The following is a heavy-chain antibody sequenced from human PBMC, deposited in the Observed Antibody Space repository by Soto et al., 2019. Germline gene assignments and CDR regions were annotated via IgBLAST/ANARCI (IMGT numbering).Heavy chain of an antibody. CDR1: GFPFTGYA. CDR2: ISGHGDAT. Sequence: EVQLLESGGGLVQPGGSLRLSCAASGFPFTGYAMSWVRQAPGKGLEWVSAISGHGDATFYADSVKGRFTISRDNSKNTLYLHMNSLRAEDTALYYCANSRVSMVRGLIIIPNHWGQGTLVTVSS. J-gene: IGHJ5*02. CDR3: ANSRVSMVRGLIIIPNH. V-gene: IGHV3-23*01. D-gene: IGHD3-10*01.